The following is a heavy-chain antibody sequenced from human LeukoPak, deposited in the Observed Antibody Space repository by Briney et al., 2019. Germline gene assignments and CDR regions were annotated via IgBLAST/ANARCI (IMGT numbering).Heavy chain of an antibody. J-gene: IGHJ5*02. CDR1: GFTFSSYA. Sequence: GGSLRLSCAASGFTFSSYAMSWVRQAPGKGLEWVSAVSGSGGSTYSADSVKGRFTISRDNSKNTLYLQMNSLRAEDTAVYYCAKDRMYYYDSSGRPYNWFDPWGQGTLVTVSS. V-gene: IGHV3-23*01. CDR3: AKDRMYYYDSSGRPYNWFDP. CDR2: VSGSGGST. D-gene: IGHD3-22*01.